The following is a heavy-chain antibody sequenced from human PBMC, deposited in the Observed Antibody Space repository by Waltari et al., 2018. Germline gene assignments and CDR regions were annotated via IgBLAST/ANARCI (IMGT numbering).Heavy chain of an antibody. CDR3: ASRIAARLGFFDY. V-gene: IGHV4-39*01. J-gene: IGHJ4*02. D-gene: IGHD6-6*01. CDR2: IDYSGRT. CDR1: GGSISSSSYY. Sequence: QLQLQESGPGLVKPSETLSLTCTVSGGSISSSSYYWGWIRQPPGKGLEWIGSIDYSGRTYYNPSLKSRVTISVDTSKNQFSLKLSSVTAADTAVYYCASRIAARLGFFDYWGQGTLVTVSS.